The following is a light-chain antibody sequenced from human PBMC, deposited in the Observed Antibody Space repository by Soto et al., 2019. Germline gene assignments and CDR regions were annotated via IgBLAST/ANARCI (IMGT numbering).Light chain of an antibody. J-gene: IGLJ1*01. V-gene: IGLV2-14*01. Sequence: QSVLTQPASVSGSPGQSITISCTGTSSDVGAYNYVSWYQHHPGKVPKLLIYEVTNRPSGVSDRFSGSKSGNTASLTISGLQAEDEADYYCSSFKGTNSFVFGTGTKVTV. CDR1: SSDVGAYNY. CDR3: SSFKGTNSFV. CDR2: EVT.